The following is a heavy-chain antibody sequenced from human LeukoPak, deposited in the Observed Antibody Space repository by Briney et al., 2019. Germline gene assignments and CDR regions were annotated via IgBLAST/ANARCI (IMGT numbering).Heavy chain of an antibody. CDR2: ISGSGGST. Sequence: GGSLRLSCAASGFTFSSYAMSWVRQAPGKGLEWVSAISGSGGSTYYADSVKGRFTISRDNSKNTLYLQMNSLRAEDTAVYYCARDQGSGWLNYYYYYGMDVWGQGTTVTVSS. CDR1: GFTFSSYA. CDR3: ARDQGSGWLNYYYYYGMDV. J-gene: IGHJ6*02. V-gene: IGHV3-23*01. D-gene: IGHD6-19*01.